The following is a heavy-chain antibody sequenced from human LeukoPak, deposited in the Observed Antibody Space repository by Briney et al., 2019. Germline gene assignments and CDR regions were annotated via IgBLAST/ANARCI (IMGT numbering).Heavy chain of an antibody. CDR1: GYTFTSYD. D-gene: IGHD2-2*01. CDR2: MNPNSGNT. J-gene: IGHJ4*02. Sequence: GASVKVSCKASGYTFTSYDINWVRQATGQGLEWMGWMNPNSGNTGYALKFQGRVTMTRNTSISTAYMELSSLRSEDTAVYYCARVICSSTSCFDLFDYWGQGTLVTVSS. V-gene: IGHV1-8*01. CDR3: ARVICSSTSCFDLFDY.